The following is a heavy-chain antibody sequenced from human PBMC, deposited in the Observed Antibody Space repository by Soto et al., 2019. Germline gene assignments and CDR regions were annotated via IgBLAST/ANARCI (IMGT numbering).Heavy chain of an antibody. J-gene: IGHJ6*02. CDR1: GFTFTNFW. CDR2: IKADGSEK. Sequence: HPGGSLRLSCVGSGFTFTNFWMSWVRQAPGKGLEWVANIKADGSEKRYVDSVKGRLTISRDNAKNSVYLQMNNLRVEDTALYYCGRDEVRNGVGVWGQGTTVTVSS. V-gene: IGHV3-7*01. CDR3: GRDEVRNGVGV.